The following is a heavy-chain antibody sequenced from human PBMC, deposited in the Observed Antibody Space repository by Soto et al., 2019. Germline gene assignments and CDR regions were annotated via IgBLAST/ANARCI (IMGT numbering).Heavy chain of an antibody. D-gene: IGHD4-17*01. CDR3: ARDNYGGDY. Sequence: QVQLAESGGGVVQPGRSLRLSCAASGFTFSTYGMHWVRQAPGKGLEWVAVIWYDGSNEYYADSVKGRFTISRDNSKNTLYLQMNSLRAEDTAVYYCARDNYGGDYWGQGTLVTVSA. CDR1: GFTFSTYG. J-gene: IGHJ4*02. CDR2: IWYDGSNE. V-gene: IGHV3-33*01.